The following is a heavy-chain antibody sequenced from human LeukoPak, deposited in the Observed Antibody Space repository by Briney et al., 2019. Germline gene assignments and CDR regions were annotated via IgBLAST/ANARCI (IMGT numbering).Heavy chain of an antibody. CDR1: GASISSSSYF. D-gene: IGHD3-16*01. J-gene: IGHJ4*02. V-gene: IGHV4-39*01. CDR2: IHYSGST. CDR3: ARRPGGGSIDY. Sequence: PSETLSLTCTVSGASISSSSYFWGWIRQPPGRELEWIASIHYSGSTYYNPSLKSRVTLSLDTSKNQFSLNLSSVTAADTAVYYCARRPGGGSIDYWGQGTLVTVSS.